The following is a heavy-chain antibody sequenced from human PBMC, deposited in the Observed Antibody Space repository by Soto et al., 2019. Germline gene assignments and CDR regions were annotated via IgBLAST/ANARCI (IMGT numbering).Heavy chain of an antibody. CDR2: INPNSGGT. J-gene: IGHJ4*02. CDR1: GYTFTGYY. V-gene: IGHV1-2*02. Sequence: ASVNVSCKSSGYTFTGYYIHWVRQAPGQGLEWMGWINPNSGGTNYAQKFQGRVTMTRDTSISTAYMELSRLRSDDTAVYYCARDLRYSGYDWGQGTLVTVSS. CDR3: ARDLRYSGYD. D-gene: IGHD5-12*01.